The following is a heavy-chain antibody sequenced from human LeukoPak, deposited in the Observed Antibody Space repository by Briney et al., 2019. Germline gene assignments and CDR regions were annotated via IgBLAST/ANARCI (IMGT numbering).Heavy chain of an antibody. V-gene: IGHV4-61*02. CDR2: IYTSGST. Sequence: PSETLSLTCTVSGGSISSGSYYWSWIRQPGGKGLEWIGRIYTSGSTNYNPSLKSRVTISVDTSKNQFSLKLSSVTAADTAVYYCARSIPTYFYDSSTYGPDAFDLWGQGTMVTVSS. D-gene: IGHD3-22*01. CDR1: GGSISSGSYY. CDR3: ARSIPTYFYDSSTYGPDAFDL. J-gene: IGHJ3*01.